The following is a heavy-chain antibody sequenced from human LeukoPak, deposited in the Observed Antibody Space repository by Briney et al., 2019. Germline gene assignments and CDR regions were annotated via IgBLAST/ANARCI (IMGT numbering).Heavy chain of an antibody. CDR2: IYYSGST. D-gene: IGHD4-17*01. Sequence: LETLSLACTVSGGSISSYYWSWIRQPPGKGLEWIGYIYYSGSTNYNPSLKSRVTISVDTSKNQFSLKLSSVTAADTAVYYCARESTVTDAFDIWGQGTMVTVSS. CDR3: ARESTVTDAFDI. J-gene: IGHJ3*02. CDR1: GGSISSYY. V-gene: IGHV4-59*01.